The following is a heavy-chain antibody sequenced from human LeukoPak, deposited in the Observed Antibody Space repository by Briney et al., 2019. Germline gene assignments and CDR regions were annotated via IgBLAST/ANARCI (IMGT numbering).Heavy chain of an antibody. Sequence: GGSLRLSCAASGFTFSSYTLHWVRQAPGKGLEWVAVMSFDGSNKYYADSVKGRFTISRDNAKNSLYLQMNSLRAEDTAVYYCARVHSSGWYALAPADYWGQGTLVTVSS. CDR2: MSFDGSNK. CDR1: GFTFSSYT. D-gene: IGHD6-19*01. CDR3: ARVHSSGWYALAPADY. J-gene: IGHJ4*02. V-gene: IGHV3-30-3*01.